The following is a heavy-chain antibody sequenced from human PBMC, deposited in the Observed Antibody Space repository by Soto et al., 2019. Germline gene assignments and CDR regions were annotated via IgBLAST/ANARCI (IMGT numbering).Heavy chain of an antibody. CDR3: ARSFTKSRRGGVAFDY. D-gene: IGHD3-3*01. CDR1: GGTISNFA. CDR2: IVPIDGTT. J-gene: IGHJ4*02. Sequence: QVQLVQSGAEVKKPGSSVKVSCTTSGGTISNFAINWVRQAPGQGLEWMGGIVPIDGTTNYAEKFQGRVTITADASRSTAYMDLSSLRSDDTAVYYCARSFTKSRRGGVAFDYWGQGTLLTASP. V-gene: IGHV1-69*01.